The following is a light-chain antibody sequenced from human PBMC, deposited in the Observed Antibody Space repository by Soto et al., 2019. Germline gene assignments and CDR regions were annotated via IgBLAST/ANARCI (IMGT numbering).Light chain of an antibody. J-gene: IGLJ1*01. CDR3: ETWHSTTYF. Sequence: QLVLTQSSSASASLGSSVSLTCTLSSGHSSDNIAWHQQQPGKAPRYLMKLEGRGSYNKGSGVPDRFSGSSSGAARYLPISNLQFVDETDYYCETWHSTTYFFGTGTKVTVL. CDR2: LEGRGSY. V-gene: IGLV4-60*02. CDR1: SGHSSDN.